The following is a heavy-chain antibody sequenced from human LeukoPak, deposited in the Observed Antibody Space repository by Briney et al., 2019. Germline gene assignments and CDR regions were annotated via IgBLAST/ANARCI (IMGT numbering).Heavy chain of an antibody. CDR2: IYYSGTT. CDR3: ARVGDYYDSSGYYYSHDY. Sequence: SETLSLTCTVSGGSISSHYWSWIRQPPGKGLEWIGYIYYSGTTKYNPSLKSRVTLSADTSKNQFSLKLSSVTAADTAVYYCARVGDYYDSSGYYYSHDYWGQGTLVTVSP. CDR1: GGSISSHY. V-gene: IGHV4-59*11. J-gene: IGHJ4*02. D-gene: IGHD3-22*01.